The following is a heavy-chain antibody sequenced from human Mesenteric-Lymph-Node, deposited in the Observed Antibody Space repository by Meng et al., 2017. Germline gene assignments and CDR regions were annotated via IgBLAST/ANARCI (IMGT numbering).Heavy chain of an antibody. V-gene: IGHV3-23*01. Sequence: GESLKISCAASGFTFSSYALSWVRQAPGKGLEWVSGISGSGGSTYYADSVKGRFTISRGNSKNTLYLQMNSLRAEDTAVYYCAEDPEETAPGNPPAEYFHHWGQGTLVTVSS. CDR3: AEDPEETAPGNPPAEYFHH. J-gene: IGHJ1*01. CDR2: ISGSGGST. D-gene: IGHD6-13*01. CDR1: GFTFSSYA.